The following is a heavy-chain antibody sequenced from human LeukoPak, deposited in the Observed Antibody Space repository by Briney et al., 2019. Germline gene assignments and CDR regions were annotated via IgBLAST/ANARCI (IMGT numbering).Heavy chain of an antibody. V-gene: IGHV1-69*02. D-gene: IGHD2-8*01. CDR2: IVPMFGIP. J-gene: IGHJ4*02. CDR1: GGTFNYYT. Sequence: SVKVSCKASGGTFNYYTINWVRQAPGQGLEWMGRIVPMFGIPDYAQKFQGRATLTADKSTSTAYMELSSLRSEDTAMYYCAIMGGSTTRAVDYWAQGTLVTVSS. CDR3: AIMGGSTTRAVDY.